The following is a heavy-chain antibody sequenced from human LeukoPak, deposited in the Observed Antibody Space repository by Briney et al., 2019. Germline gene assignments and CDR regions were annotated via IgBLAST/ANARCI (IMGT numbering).Heavy chain of an antibody. CDR2: IYYSGST. V-gene: IGHV4-59*01. Sequence: SETLSLTCTVSGGSISSYHWSWTRQPPGKGLEWTGYIYYSGSTNYNPSLKSRVTISVDTSKNQFSLKLSSVTAADTAVYYCARGRAYSYASDYWGQGTLVTVSS. CDR3: ARGRAYSYASDY. J-gene: IGHJ4*02. CDR1: GGSISSYH. D-gene: IGHD5-18*01.